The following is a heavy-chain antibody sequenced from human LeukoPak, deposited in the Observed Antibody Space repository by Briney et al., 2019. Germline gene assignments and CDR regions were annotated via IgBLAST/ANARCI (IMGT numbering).Heavy chain of an antibody. Sequence: QPGGSLRLSCAASGFTFSSSGMHWVRQAPRKGLEWVAFIRYDGTSKYYADSVKGRFTISRDNSKNTVYLQMNSLRAEDTAVYYCAKETRGSYSDYWGQGTLVTVSS. CDR1: GFTFSSSG. D-gene: IGHD1-26*01. CDR3: AKETRGSYSDY. V-gene: IGHV3-30*02. J-gene: IGHJ4*02. CDR2: IRYDGTSK.